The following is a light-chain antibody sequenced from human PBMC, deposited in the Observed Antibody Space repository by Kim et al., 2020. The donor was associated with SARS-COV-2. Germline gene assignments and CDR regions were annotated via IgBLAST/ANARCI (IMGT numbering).Light chain of an antibody. Sequence: SASVGDRVSITCRASQSVSGWLAWYQQKPGRAPKVLIYDAFTLESGVPSRFSGSGSGTEFTLTISSLQPDDFATYYCQQYDNYPWTFGQGTKVDIK. V-gene: IGKV1-5*01. CDR1: QSVSGW. J-gene: IGKJ1*01. CDR2: DAF. CDR3: QQYDNYPWT.